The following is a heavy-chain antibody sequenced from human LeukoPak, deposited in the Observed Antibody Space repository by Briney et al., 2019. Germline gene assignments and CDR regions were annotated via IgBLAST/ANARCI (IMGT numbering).Heavy chain of an antibody. J-gene: IGHJ6*02. CDR1: GFTFSSYW. D-gene: IGHD1-26*01. Sequence: GGSLRLSCAASGFTFSSYWMHWVRQAPGKGLVWVSRINSDGSSTSYADSVKGRFTISRDNSKNTLYLQMNSLRAEDTAVYYCAKDRGRVGAPYYYYYGMDVWGQGTTVTVSS. CDR2: INSDGSST. CDR3: AKDRGRVGAPYYYYYGMDV. V-gene: IGHV3-74*01.